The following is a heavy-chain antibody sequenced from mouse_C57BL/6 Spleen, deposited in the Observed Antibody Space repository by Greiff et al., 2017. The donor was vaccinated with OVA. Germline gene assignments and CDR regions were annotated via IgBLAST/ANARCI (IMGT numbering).Heavy chain of an antibody. J-gene: IGHJ2*01. Sequence: VQLQQSGAELVRPGASVKLSCTASGFNIKDYYMHWVKPRPEQGLEWIGRIDPEDGDTGYAPKFQGKATMTADTSSNTAYLQLSSLTSEDTAVDYCTQTGTDVNYWGQGTTLTGSS. CDR1: GFNIKDYY. CDR2: IDPEDGDT. V-gene: IGHV14-1*01. D-gene: IGHD4-1*01. CDR3: TQTGTDVNY.